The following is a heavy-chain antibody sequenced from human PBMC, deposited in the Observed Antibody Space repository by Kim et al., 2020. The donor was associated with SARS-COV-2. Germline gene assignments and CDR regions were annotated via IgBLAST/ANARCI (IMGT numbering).Heavy chain of an antibody. Sequence: SETLSLTCTVSGGSISSTTYYWGWIRQPPGKGLEWIGSIYHSGSTYYNPSLKSRVTMSLDASKNQFSLKLNSVTAADTAIYFCATPGHSGSWFFDYWGQGTLVTVSS. J-gene: IGHJ4*02. CDR1: GGSISSTTYY. V-gene: IGHV4-39*07. CDR3: ATPGHSGSWFFDY. D-gene: IGHD6-13*01. CDR2: IYHSGST.